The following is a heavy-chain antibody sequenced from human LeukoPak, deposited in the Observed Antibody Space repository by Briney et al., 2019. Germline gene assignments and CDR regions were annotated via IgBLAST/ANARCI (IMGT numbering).Heavy chain of an antibody. V-gene: IGHV1-18*01. Sequence: ASVKVSCKASGYTFTSYGISWVRQAPGQGLEWMGWISAYNGNTNYAQKLQGRVTMTTDTSTSTAYMELRSLRSDDTAVYYCARTFDDSSGYYRGAFDIWGQGTTVTVSS. CDR3: ARTFDDSSGYYRGAFDI. CDR1: GYTFTSYG. J-gene: IGHJ3*02. CDR2: ISAYNGNT. D-gene: IGHD3-22*01.